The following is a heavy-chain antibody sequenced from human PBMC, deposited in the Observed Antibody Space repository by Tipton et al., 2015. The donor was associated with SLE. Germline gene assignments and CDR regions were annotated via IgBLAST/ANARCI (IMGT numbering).Heavy chain of an antibody. CDR2: ISYSGDNT. J-gene: IGHJ4*02. CDR3: AKAPISYYDSSGYLSVDY. CDR1: GFTFSSFA. Sequence: SLRLSCAASGFTFSSFAMGWVRQAPGKGLEWVSGISYSGDNTYYADSVKGRFAISRDNSKSTLYLPMNSLRAEDTAVYYCAKAPISYYDSSGYLSVDYWGQETLVTGSS. D-gene: IGHD3-22*01. V-gene: IGHV3-23*01.